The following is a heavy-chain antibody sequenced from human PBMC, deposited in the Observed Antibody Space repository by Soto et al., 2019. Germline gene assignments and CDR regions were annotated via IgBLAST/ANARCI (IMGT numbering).Heavy chain of an antibody. CDR1: GGSLSSGDYY. V-gene: IGHV4-30-4*01. CDR2: IYYSGNT. D-gene: IGHD1-1*01. Sequence: SETLSLTCTVSGGSLSSGDYYWSWIRQTPGKGLEWIGYIYYSGNTYYRPSLKSRVTISVDTSKNQFSLELSSLTAADTAMYYCARDTITTGSYYYAKDVWGQGTTGTVSS. J-gene: IGHJ6*02. CDR3: ARDTITTGSYYYAKDV.